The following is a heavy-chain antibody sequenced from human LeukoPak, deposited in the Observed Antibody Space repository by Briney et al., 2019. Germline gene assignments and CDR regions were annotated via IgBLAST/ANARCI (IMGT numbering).Heavy chain of an antibody. CDR1: GFTFSTYW. CDR3: ARDSAGNDY. D-gene: IGHD6-13*01. CDR2: IKQDGSEK. Sequence: QTGGSLRLSCAASGFTFSTYWTSWVRQAPGKGLEWVANIKQDGSEKYYVDSVKGRFTISRDNAKNSLYLQMNSLRAEDTAMYYCARDSAGNDYWGQGTLVTVSS. V-gene: IGHV3-7*01. J-gene: IGHJ4*02.